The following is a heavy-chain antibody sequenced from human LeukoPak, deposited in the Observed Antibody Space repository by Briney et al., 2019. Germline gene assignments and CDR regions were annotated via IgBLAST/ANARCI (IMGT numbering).Heavy chain of an antibody. CDR2: IVYDGRNK. V-gene: IGHV3-30*18. Sequence: GGSLRLSCAASGFTFSYYGIHWVRQVPGKGLEWVAGIVYDGRNKFYADPVKGRFTISRDNSKNTLFLQMNSLRAEDTAVYYCVKSMLGGYRLLIDSWGQGTLVTVSS. CDR1: GFTFSYYG. D-gene: IGHD5-12*01. J-gene: IGHJ4*02. CDR3: VKSMLGGYRLLIDS.